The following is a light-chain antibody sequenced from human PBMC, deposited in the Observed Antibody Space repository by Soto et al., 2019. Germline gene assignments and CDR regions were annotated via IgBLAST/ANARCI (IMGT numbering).Light chain of an antibody. CDR3: QQYNNCPRT. Sequence: EIVMTQSPATLSVPPGERATLSCRASQSVSSNLAWYQQKPGKAPRLLIYGASTRATDIPARFSGSGSGTEFTLTITSLLSEDFAIYYCQQYNNCPRTFAQGPKVDIK. J-gene: IGKJ1*01. V-gene: IGKV3-15*01. CDR2: GAS. CDR1: QSVSSN.